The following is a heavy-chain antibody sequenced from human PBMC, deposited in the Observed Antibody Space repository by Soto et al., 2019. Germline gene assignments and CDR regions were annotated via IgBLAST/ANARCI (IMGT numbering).Heavy chain of an antibody. D-gene: IGHD3-16*01. J-gene: IGHJ6*02. CDR1: GGSFSGYH. Sequence: SETLSLTCAVYGGSFSGYHWSWIRQPPGKGLEWIGEINHSGRTNYNPSLKSRVTISVDTSKKQFSLKVSSVTAADTAVYYCARGMGAENTFYYYYGMDVWGQGTTVTGS. V-gene: IGHV4-34*01. CDR2: INHSGRT. CDR3: ARGMGAENTFYYYYGMDV.